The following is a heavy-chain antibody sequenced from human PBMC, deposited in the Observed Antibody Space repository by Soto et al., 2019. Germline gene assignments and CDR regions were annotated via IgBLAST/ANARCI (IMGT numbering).Heavy chain of an antibody. CDR3: ARSSGSYSKWFDS. CDR2: TSPRTGGA. CDR1: GYTFTAYY. D-gene: IGHD3-10*01. Sequence: ASVKVSCKTSGYTFTAYYMHWLRQAPGHGLEWLGWTSPRTGGAKYTHKFQGRVSMTRNTSITTAYMELTGLSTDDTAVYYCARSSGSYSKWFDSWGQGTLVTVSS. V-gene: IGHV1-2*02. J-gene: IGHJ5*01.